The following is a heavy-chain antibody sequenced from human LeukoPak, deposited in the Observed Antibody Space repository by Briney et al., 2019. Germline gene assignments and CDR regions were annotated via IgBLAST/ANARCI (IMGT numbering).Heavy chain of an antibody. D-gene: IGHD1-26*01. CDR1: GGSISSYY. V-gene: IGHV4-4*07. J-gene: IGHJ4*02. CDR2: IYASGST. Sequence: SETLSLTRTVSGGSISSYYWSWIRQPAGKGLEWIGRIYASGSTNYNASLKSRVSMSVDTSKNQFSLKLSSVTAADTAVFYCARENSGSYREFDYWGQGTLVTVSS. CDR3: ARENSGSYREFDY.